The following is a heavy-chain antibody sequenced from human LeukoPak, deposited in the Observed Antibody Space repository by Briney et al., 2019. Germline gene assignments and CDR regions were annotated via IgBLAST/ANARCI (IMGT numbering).Heavy chain of an antibody. CDR2: IYYSGST. CDR3: ARAYRSSPIYFDY. V-gene: IGHV4-59*08. D-gene: IGHD6-13*01. Sequence: SETLSLTCTVSGGSISSYYWSWIRQPPGKGLEWIGYIYYSGSTNYNPSLKSRVTISVDTSKDQFSLKLSSVTAADTAVYYCARAYRSSPIYFDYWGQGALVTVSS. J-gene: IGHJ4*02. CDR1: GGSISSYY.